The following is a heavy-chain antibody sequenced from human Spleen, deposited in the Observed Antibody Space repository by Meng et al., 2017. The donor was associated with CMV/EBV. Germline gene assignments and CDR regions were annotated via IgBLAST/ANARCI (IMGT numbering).Heavy chain of an antibody. CDR2: IQYGGSPK. Sequence: GESLKISCAASGFTFGTSGMHWVRQSPGKGLEWVSFIQYGGSPKFYTDSVQGRFTISRDDSSNPLFLQMNSLTAEDTAVYYCVKDPELGYWGQGTLVTVSS. J-gene: IGHJ4*02. V-gene: IGHV3-30*02. CDR1: GFTFGTSG. CDR3: VKDPELGY. D-gene: IGHD3-10*01.